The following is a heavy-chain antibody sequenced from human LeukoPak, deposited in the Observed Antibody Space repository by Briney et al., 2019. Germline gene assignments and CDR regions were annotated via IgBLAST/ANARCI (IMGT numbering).Heavy chain of an antibody. CDR2: IIPIFGTA. J-gene: IGHJ4*02. CDR1: GGTFSSYA. V-gene: IGHV1-69*05. CDR3: ARDSGVLRFGELLRN. D-gene: IGHD3-10*01. Sequence: APVKVSCKASGGTFSSYAISWVRQAPGQGLEWMGRIIPIFGTANYAQRFQGRVTITTDESTSTAYMELSSLRSEDTAVYYCARDSGVLRFGELLRNWGQGTLVTVSS.